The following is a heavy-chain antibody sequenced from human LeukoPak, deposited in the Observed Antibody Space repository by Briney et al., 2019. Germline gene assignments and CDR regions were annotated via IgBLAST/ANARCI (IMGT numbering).Heavy chain of an antibody. CDR2: ISGSGGST. J-gene: IGHJ4*02. Sequence: PGGSLRLSCAASGFTFSSYAMSWVRQAPGKGLEWVSVISGSGGSTYYADSVKGRFTISRDNSKNRLYLQMNSLRAEDTAVYYCAKRPRGNYLDPFDYWGQGTLVTVSS. V-gene: IGHV3-23*01. CDR3: AKRPRGNYLDPFDY. CDR1: GFTFSSYA. D-gene: IGHD3-10*01.